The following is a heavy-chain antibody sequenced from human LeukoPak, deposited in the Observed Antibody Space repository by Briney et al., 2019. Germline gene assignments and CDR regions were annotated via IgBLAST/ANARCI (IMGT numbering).Heavy chain of an antibody. J-gene: IGHJ4*02. V-gene: IGHV3-7*01. Sequence: GGSLRLSCAASGFTLSSYWMSWVRQAPGKGLEWVANIKQDGSEKYYVDSVKGRFTISRDNAKNSLYLQMNSLRVEDTAVYYCARDPSESGYSYGYVEYWGQGTLVTVSS. D-gene: IGHD5-18*01. CDR1: GFTLSSYW. CDR3: ARDPSESGYSYGYVEY. CDR2: IKQDGSEK.